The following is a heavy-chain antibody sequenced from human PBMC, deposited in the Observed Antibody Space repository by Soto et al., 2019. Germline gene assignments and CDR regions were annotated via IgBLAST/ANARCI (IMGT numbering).Heavy chain of an antibody. V-gene: IGHV1-18*01. J-gene: IGHJ4*02. Sequence: ASVKVSCKASGYTFTSYGIAWMRQAPGQGLEWMGWISAYNGNTDYAQKVHGRVTMTSDTSTGTAYMELGSLRSDDTAVYYCARAAATIPLWFPDYWGQGTLVTVSS. CDR1: GYTFTSYG. CDR3: ARAAATIPLWFPDY. D-gene: IGHD5-12*01. CDR2: ISAYNGNT.